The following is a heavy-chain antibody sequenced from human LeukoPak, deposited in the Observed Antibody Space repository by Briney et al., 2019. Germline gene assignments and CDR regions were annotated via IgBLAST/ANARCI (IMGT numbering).Heavy chain of an antibody. CDR2: ISGSGGST. CDR3: AKAGEEYSSPVQAFDI. J-gene: IGHJ3*02. D-gene: IGHD6-6*01. Sequence: GGSLRLSCAASGFTFSSYAMSWVRQAPGKGLEWVSAISGSGGSTYYADSVKGRFTISRDNSKNTLYLQMNSLRAEDTAVYYCAKAGEEYSSPVQAFDIWGQGTMVTVSS. V-gene: IGHV3-23*01. CDR1: GFTFSSYA.